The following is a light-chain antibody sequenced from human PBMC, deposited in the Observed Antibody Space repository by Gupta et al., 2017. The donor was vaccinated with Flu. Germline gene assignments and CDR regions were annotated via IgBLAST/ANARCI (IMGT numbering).Light chain of an antibody. CDR1: SSDVGGYNF. Sequence: ITISCSGTSSDVGGYNFVSSYPHHPSKALKLVIYDVSHRPAGVSSRFSASKSGNTASLTISGPQEEDDADYYCTSYTSSSLVDFGGGTKLTVL. V-gene: IGLV2-14*03. J-gene: IGLJ2*01. CDR3: TSYTSSSLVD. CDR2: DVS.